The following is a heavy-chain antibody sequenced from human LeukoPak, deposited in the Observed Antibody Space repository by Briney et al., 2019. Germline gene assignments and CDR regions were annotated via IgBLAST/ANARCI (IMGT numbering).Heavy chain of an antibody. CDR3: ARLRRYCSGGSCYSNWFDP. CDR2: IDPSDSYT. Sequence: GESLKIPCKGSGYSFTSYWISWVRQMPGKGLEWMGRIDPSDSYTNYSPSFQGHVTISADKSISTAYLQWSSLKASDTAMYYCARLRRYCSGGSCYSNWFDPWGQGTLVTVSS. CDR1: GYSFTSYW. J-gene: IGHJ5*02. V-gene: IGHV5-10-1*01. D-gene: IGHD2-15*01.